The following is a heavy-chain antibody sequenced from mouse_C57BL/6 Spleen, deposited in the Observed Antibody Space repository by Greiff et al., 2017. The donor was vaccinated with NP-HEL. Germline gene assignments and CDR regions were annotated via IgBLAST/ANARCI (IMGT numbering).Heavy chain of an antibody. CDR1: GFTFTDYY. D-gene: IGHD6-1*01. V-gene: IGHV7-3*01. J-gene: IGHJ1*03. CDR3: ARYKASPDWYFDV. CDR2: IRNKANGYTT. Sequence: EVQVVESGGGLVQPGGSLSLSCAASGFTFTDYYMSWVRQPPGKALEWLGFIRNKANGYTTEYSASVKGRFTISRDNSQSILYLQMNALRAEDSATYYCARYKASPDWYFDVWGTGTTVTVSS.